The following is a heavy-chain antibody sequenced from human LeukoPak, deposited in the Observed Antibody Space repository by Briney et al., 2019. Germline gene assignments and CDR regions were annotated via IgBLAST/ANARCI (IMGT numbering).Heavy chain of an antibody. CDR2: INSDGSST. D-gene: IGHD3-22*01. V-gene: IGHV3-74*01. CDR1: GFIFSSYW. CDR3: ARDVFTTYDTGGGYFDY. J-gene: IGHJ4*02. Sequence: GGSLRLSCAAFGFIFSSYWMHWVRQAPGKGLVWVSRINSDGSSTDYADYVKGRFTISRDNAKNTLYLQMNSLRADDTAVYYCARDVFTTYDTGGGYFDYWGQGTLVTVSS.